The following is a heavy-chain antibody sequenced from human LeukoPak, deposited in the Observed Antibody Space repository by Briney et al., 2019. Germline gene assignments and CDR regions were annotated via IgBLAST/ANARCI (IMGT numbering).Heavy chain of an antibody. V-gene: IGHV4-30-4*01. CDR3: ARVSITPYGDYGFDWFDP. J-gene: IGHJ5*02. Sequence: KPSETLSLTCTVSGGSISSGDYYWSWIRQPPGKGLEWIGYIYYSGSTYYNPSLKSRVTISVDTSKNQFSLKLSSVTAADTAVYYCARVSITPYGDYGFDWFDPWGQGTLVTVSS. CDR1: GGSISSGDYY. D-gene: IGHD4-17*01. CDR2: IYYSGST.